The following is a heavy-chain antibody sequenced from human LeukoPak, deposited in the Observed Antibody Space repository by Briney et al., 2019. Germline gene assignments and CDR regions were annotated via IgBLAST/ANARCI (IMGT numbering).Heavy chain of an antibody. CDR2: VYYGGST. CDR3: ARPSYYGGSAR. J-gene: IGHJ4*02. V-gene: IGHV4-38-2*01. D-gene: IGHD2-21*01. Sequence: SETLSLTCAVSGYSISSGYYWAWIRQPPGKGLEWIGSVYYGGSTYFNPSLKSRVTISVDTSKNQFTLKMRSVTAADTAAYYCARPSYYGGSARWGRGSLVTVSS. CDR1: GYSISSGYY.